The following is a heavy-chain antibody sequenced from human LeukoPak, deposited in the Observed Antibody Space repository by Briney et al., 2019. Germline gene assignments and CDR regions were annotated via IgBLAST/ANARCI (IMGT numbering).Heavy chain of an antibody. CDR3: AKDTRYDILTGSGAFDI. D-gene: IGHD3-9*01. CDR2: ISGSGGST. J-gene: IGHJ3*02. Sequence: GGSLRLSCAASGFTFSSYAMAWVRPAPGKGLEWVSIISGSGGSTYYADSVKGRFTISRDNSKNTLYLQMNSLRAEDTAVYYCAKDTRYDILTGSGAFDIWGQGTMVTVSS. V-gene: IGHV3-23*01. CDR1: GFTFSSYA.